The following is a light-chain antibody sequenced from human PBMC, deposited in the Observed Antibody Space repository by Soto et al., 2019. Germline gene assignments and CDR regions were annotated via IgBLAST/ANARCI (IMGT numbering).Light chain of an antibody. V-gene: IGKV1-33*01. CDR3: QQYDNLLALT. CDR2: DAS. J-gene: IGKJ4*01. CDR1: QDISNY. Sequence: DIPMTQSPSSLSASVGDRVTITCQASQDISNYLNWYQQKPGKAPKLLIYDASNLETGVPSRFSGSGSGTDFTFTISSLQPEDTATYYCQQYDNLLALTFGGGTKVEIK.